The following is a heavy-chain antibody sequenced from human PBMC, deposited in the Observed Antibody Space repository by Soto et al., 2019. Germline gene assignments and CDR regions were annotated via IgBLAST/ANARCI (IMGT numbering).Heavy chain of an antibody. CDR1: GDSVTSGSYY. J-gene: IGHJ6*02. Sequence: SETLSLTCIVSGDSVTSGSYYWTWLRQPPGKGLEWIGYISYTGRTKYNPSLQSRVTISVDTSKNDFSLNLSSVTAADTAVYFCAREWGLLPYHVMNVWGHGTAVTVSS. V-gene: IGHV4-61*03. CDR3: AREWGLLPYHVMNV. CDR2: ISYTGRT. D-gene: IGHD7-27*01.